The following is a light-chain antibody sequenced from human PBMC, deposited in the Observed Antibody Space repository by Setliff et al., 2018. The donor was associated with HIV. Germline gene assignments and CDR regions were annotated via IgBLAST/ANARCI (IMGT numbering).Light chain of an antibody. CDR2: DVG. CDR1: SSDVGDYNY. V-gene: IGLV2-14*03. CDR3: SSYTSSSTYV. J-gene: IGLJ1*01. Sequence: QSVLTQPASVSGSPGQSITISCTGTSSDVGDYNYVSWYQQHPGKAPKLMISDVGNRPSGISNRFSGSKSGNTASLTISGLQTEDEADYYCSSYTSSSTYVFGTGTKVTVL.